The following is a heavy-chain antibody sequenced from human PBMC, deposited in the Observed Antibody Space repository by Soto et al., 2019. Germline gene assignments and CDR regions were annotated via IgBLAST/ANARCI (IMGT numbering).Heavy chain of an antibody. CDR2: IYHSGST. D-gene: IGHD6-19*01. Sequence: QVQLQESGPGLVKPSGTLSLTCAVSGGSISSSNWWSWVRQPPGKGLEWIGEIYHSGSTNYNPFLKSRVTISEDKTKNQFSLKLSSVTAADAAVYYWARGSIGSGGWYGSWFAPWGQGTLVTVSS. CDR1: GGSISSSNW. CDR3: ARGSIGSGGWYGSWFAP. J-gene: IGHJ5*02. V-gene: IGHV4-4*02.